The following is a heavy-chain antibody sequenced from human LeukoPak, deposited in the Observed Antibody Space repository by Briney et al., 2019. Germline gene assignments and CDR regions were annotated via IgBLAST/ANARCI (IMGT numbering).Heavy chain of an antibody. CDR3: AKDRFRWAFDY. CDR2: FGGGSDT. CDR1: GFGFSGNA. Sequence: TGGSLRLSCAAAGFGFSGNAMAWVRQAPGKGLEWVSGFGGGSDTYYADSVKGRFTISRDDSKNTLYLQMNNLRAEDTAVYYCAKDRFRWAFDYWGQGALVTVSP. D-gene: IGHD5-24*01. V-gene: IGHV3-23*01. J-gene: IGHJ4*02.